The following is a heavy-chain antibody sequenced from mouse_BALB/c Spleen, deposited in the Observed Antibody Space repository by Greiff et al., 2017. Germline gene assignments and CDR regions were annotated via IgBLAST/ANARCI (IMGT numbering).Heavy chain of an antibody. V-gene: IGHV1-7*01. CDR3: ARYGYDGFYAMDY. CDR1: GYTFTSYW. CDR2: INPSTGYT. J-gene: IGHJ4*01. D-gene: IGHD2-14*01. Sequence: QVQLQQSGAELAKPGASVKMSCKASGYTFTSYWMHWVKQRPGQGLEWIGYINPSTGYTEYNQKFKDKATLTADKSSSTAYMQLSSLTSEDSAVYYCARYGYDGFYAMDYWGQGTSVTVSS.